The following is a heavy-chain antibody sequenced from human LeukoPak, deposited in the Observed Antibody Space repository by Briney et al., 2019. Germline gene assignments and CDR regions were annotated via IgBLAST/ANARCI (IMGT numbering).Heavy chain of an antibody. CDR3: ARFGFSGTMDV. Sequence: PGGSLRLCCAASGFIFTNYWMSWGRQAPGEGLEWVANIKNDESEKYYVGSVKGRFTISRDNAKNLVYLQMNSLRGEDTAVYYCARFGFSGTMDVWGQGTAVTVSS. V-gene: IGHV3-7*01. CDR2: IKNDESEK. J-gene: IGHJ6*02. CDR1: GFIFTNYW. D-gene: IGHD3-10*01.